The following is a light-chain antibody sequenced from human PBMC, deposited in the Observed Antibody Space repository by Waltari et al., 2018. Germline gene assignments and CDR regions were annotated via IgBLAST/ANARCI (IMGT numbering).Light chain of an antibody. Sequence: DIQMTQSPSTLSASVGDTSTITCPASQGTSNYLAWYQQKPENAPKLLIYKASSSGSGVPSRCSGSGSGTEFTLTISSLQPDDFATYYCQQYNTYSSFGQGTKLEIK. CDR1: QGTSNY. CDR2: KAS. V-gene: IGKV1-5*03. J-gene: IGKJ2*03. CDR3: QQYNTYSS.